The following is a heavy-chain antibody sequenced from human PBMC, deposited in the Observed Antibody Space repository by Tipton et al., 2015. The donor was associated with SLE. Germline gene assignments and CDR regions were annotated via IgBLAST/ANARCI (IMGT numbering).Heavy chain of an antibody. Sequence: TLSLTYSVSGGSISSHHWIWIRQPPGKGLEWIGYISYGGGTNYNPSLKSRVTISVDTAKNQFSLKLTSVTAADTAVYYCASSSYYYGSGSPFDYWGQGTLVTVSS. CDR3: ASSSYYYGSGSPFDY. CDR2: ISYGGGT. D-gene: IGHD3-10*01. CDR1: GGSISSHH. V-gene: IGHV4-59*08. J-gene: IGHJ4*02.